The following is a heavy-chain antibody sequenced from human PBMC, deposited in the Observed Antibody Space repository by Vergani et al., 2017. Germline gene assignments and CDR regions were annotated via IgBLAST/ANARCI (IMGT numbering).Heavy chain of an antibody. Sequence: EVQLVESGGGLIQPGGSLRLSCAASGFTVSSNYMSWVRQAPGKGLEWVSVIYSGGSTSYADSVKGRFTISRDNSKNTLYLQMNSLRAEDTAVYYCASSYDYYYYMDVWGKGTTVTVAS. CDR3: ASSYDYYYYMDV. J-gene: IGHJ6*03. CDR1: GFTVSSNY. CDR2: IYSGGST. V-gene: IGHV3-53*01.